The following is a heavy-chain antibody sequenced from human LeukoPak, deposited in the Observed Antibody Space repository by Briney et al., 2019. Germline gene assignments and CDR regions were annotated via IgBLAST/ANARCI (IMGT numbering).Heavy chain of an antibody. CDR3: ARHGRMGTINPSY. CDR2: MYYSGST. Sequence: SETLSLTCTVSGGSISNSSYYWGWIRQPPGKGLEWIGSMYYSGSTYYNPPLKSQATISVDTSKNQFSLKLSSVTAEDTAVYYCARHGRMGTINPSYWGQGTLVTVSS. D-gene: IGHD5-24*01. V-gene: IGHV4-39*01. J-gene: IGHJ4*02. CDR1: GGSISNSSYY.